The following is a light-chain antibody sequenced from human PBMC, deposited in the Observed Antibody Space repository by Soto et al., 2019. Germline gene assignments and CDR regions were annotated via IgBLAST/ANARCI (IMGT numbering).Light chain of an antibody. Sequence: QSALTQPASVSGSPGQSITISCTGTSSDVGGYNYVSWYQQHPGKAPKLMIYDVSNPPSGISNRFSGSKSGNTASLTISGLEAEDEGDYYCSSYTSSSTYVFGTGTKLTVL. V-gene: IGLV2-14*01. J-gene: IGLJ1*01. CDR1: SSDVGGYNY. CDR3: SSYTSSSTYV. CDR2: DVS.